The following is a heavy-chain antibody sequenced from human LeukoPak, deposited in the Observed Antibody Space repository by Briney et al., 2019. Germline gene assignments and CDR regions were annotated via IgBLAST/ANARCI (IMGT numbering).Heavy chain of an antibody. CDR2: IRSKAYGGTT. D-gene: IGHD2-2*01. Sequence: PGGSLRLSCTASGFTFGDYAMSWVRQAPGKGLEWVGFIRSKAYGGTTEYAASVKGRFTISRDDSKSIAYLQMNSLKTEDTAVYYCTGALGYCSSTSCYGFDYWGQGTLVTVSS. CDR1: GFTFGDYA. CDR3: TGALGYCSSTSCYGFDY. V-gene: IGHV3-49*04. J-gene: IGHJ4*02.